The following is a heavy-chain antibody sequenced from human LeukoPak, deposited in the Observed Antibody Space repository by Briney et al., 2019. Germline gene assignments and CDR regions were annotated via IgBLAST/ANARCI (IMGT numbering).Heavy chain of an antibody. Sequence: SETLSLTCTVSGGSISSYYWSWIRQPAGKGLERIGRIYTSGSTNYNPSLKSRVTMSVDTSKNQFSLKLSSVTAADTAVYYCAREYDYVWGSYRSPGLYYFDYWGQGTLVTVSS. CDR3: AREYDYVWGSYRSPGLYYFDY. CDR1: GGSISSYY. J-gene: IGHJ4*02. V-gene: IGHV4-4*07. D-gene: IGHD3-16*02. CDR2: IYTSGST.